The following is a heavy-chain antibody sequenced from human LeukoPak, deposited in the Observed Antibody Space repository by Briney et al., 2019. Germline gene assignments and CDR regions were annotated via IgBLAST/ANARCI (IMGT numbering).Heavy chain of an antibody. CDR2: INPNNGGT. Sequence: ASVKVSCKASGYTFTNNYLHWVRQAPGQGLEWMGRINPNNGGTNYAQKFQGRVTMTGDTSISTAYMELSSLRSDDTAVYYCTRESGSYHGNDYWGQGTLVTVSS. V-gene: IGHV1-2*06. CDR3: TRESGSYHGNDY. J-gene: IGHJ4*02. CDR1: GYTFTNNY. D-gene: IGHD1-26*01.